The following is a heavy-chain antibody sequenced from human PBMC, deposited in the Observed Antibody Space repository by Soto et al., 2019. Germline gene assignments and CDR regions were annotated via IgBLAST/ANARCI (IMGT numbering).Heavy chain of an antibody. CDR3: ARDRSYSLDV. Sequence: PGGYLRLSCAVSGSTFSNDWMHWVRQAPGKGLVWVSHINSDGSSTNYADFVKGRFTIARDNAKNTVYLQMNSLRAEDTAVYYCARDRSYSLDVWGQGTTVTVSS. CDR1: GSTFSNDW. J-gene: IGHJ6*02. CDR2: INSDGSST. V-gene: IGHV3-74*01.